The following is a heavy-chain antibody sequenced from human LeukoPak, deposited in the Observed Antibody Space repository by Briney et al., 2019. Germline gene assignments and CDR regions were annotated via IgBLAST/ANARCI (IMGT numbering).Heavy chain of an antibody. CDR3: AKEYCSGGSCYSGPSPPPFDY. D-gene: IGHD2-15*01. CDR1: GFTFSSYA. V-gene: IGHV3-23*01. J-gene: IGHJ4*02. CDR2: ISGSGGRGGNT. Sequence: GGSLRLSCAASGFTFSSYAMSWVRQAPGKGLEWVSGISGSGGRGGNTYYADSVKGRFTISRDNAKNSLYLQMNSLRAEDTALYYCAKEYCSGGSCYSGPSPPPFDYWGQGTLVTVSS.